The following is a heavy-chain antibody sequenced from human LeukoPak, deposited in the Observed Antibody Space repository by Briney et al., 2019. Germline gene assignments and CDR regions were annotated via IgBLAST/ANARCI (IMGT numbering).Heavy chain of an antibody. CDR3: AKDEPDIVVVVTHY. CDR1: GFNFGTYA. CDR2: ISYDGSNK. J-gene: IGHJ4*02. D-gene: IGHD2-15*01. V-gene: IGHV3-30*04. Sequence: GGSLRLSCAASGFNFGTYAMNWVRQAPGKGLEWVAVISYDGSNKYYADSVKGRFTISRDNSKNTLYLEMNGLRAEDTAVYYCAKDEPDIVVVVTHYWGQGTLVTVSS.